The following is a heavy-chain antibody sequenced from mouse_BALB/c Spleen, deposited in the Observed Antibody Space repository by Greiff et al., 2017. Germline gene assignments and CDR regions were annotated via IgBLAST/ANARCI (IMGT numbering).Heavy chain of an antibody. CDR2: ISDGGSYT. D-gene: IGHD1-1*01. CDR3: ARSYGSRGDYAMDY. J-gene: IGHJ4*01. CDR1: GFTFSDYY. V-gene: IGHV5-4*02. Sequence: DVMLVESGGGLVKPGGSLKLSCAASGFTFSDYYMYWVRQTPEKRLEWVATISDGGSYTYYPDSVKGRFTISRDNAKNNLYLQMSSLKSEDTAMYYCARSYGSRGDYAMDYWGQGTSVTVSS.